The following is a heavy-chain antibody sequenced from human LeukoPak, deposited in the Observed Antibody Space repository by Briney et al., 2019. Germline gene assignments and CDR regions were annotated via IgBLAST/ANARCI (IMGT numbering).Heavy chain of an antibody. CDR2: INPNSGGT. J-gene: IGHJ3*02. V-gene: IGHV1-2*02. CDR3: ARVRETMVRGVRAQTDAFDI. CDR1: GYTFTGYY. Sequence: ASVKVSCKASGYTFTGYYMHWVRQAPGQGLEWMGWINPNSGGTNYAQKFQGRVTVTRDTSISTAYMELSRLRSDDTAVYYCARVRETMVRGVRAQTDAFDIWGQGTMVTVSS. D-gene: IGHD3-10*01.